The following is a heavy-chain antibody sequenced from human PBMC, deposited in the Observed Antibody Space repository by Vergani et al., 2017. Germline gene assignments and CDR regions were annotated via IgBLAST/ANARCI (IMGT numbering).Heavy chain of an antibody. D-gene: IGHD6-19*01. J-gene: IGHJ6*03. Sequence: QVQLVESGGGLVKPGGSLRLSCAASGFTFSDYFMTWVRQAPGKGLEWVSYISSSGSTIYYADSVKGRFTISRDNAKNSLYLQMNSLRAEDTAVYYCARDVAVAGTFYYYYMDVWGKGTTVTVSS. CDR3: ARDVAVAGTFYYYYMDV. CDR1: GFTFSDYF. V-gene: IGHV3-11*01. CDR2: ISSSGSTI.